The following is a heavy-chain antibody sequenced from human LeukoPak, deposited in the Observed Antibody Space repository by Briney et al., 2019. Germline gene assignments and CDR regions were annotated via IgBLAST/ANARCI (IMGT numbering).Heavy chain of an antibody. J-gene: IGHJ4*02. CDR3: ARHGRYGSGSYYPDY. CDR2: IYYSGST. D-gene: IGHD3-10*01. CDR1: GGSISSYY. Sequence: PSETLSLTCTVSGGSISSYYWSWIRQPPGKGLEWIGYIYYSGSTNYNPSLKSRVTMSVDTSKNQFSLKLGSVTAADTAVYYCARHGRYGSGSYYPDYWGQGTLVTVSS. V-gene: IGHV4-59*08.